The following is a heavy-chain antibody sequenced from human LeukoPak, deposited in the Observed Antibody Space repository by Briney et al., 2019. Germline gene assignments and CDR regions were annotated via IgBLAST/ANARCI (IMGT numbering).Heavy chain of an antibody. D-gene: IGHD3-22*01. Sequence: GGSLRLSCAASGFTFSSYWMHWVRQAPGKGLVWVSRINSDGSNTTYADSVKGRFTISRDNAKNTLYLQMNSLRAEDTAVYYCARDARNYYDSSGRLNWFDPWGQGTLVTVSS. J-gene: IGHJ5*02. CDR1: GFTFSSYW. V-gene: IGHV3-74*01. CDR2: INSDGSNT. CDR3: ARDARNYYDSSGRLNWFDP.